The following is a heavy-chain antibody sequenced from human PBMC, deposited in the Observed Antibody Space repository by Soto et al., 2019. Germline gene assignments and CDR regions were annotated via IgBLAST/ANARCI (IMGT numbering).Heavy chain of an antibody. D-gene: IGHD2-15*01. CDR3: VGYCSGGSYRYYYYGMDV. V-gene: IGHV3-48*02. J-gene: IGHJ6*02. CDR1: GFTFSSYS. Sequence: PGGSLRLSCAASGFTFSSYSMNWVRQAPGKGLEWVSYISSSSSTIYYADSVKGRFTISRDNAKNSLYLQMNSLRDEDTAVYYCVGYCSGGSYRYYYYGMDVWGQATTVTVSS. CDR2: ISSSSSTI.